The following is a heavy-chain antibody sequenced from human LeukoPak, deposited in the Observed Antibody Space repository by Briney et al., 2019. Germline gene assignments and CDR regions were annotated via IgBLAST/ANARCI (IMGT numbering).Heavy chain of an antibody. CDR2: ISAYNGNT. Sequence: GASVKVSCKASGYTFTSYGISCVRQAPGQGLEWMGWISAYNGNTNYAQKLQGRVTMTTDTSTSTAYMELRSLRSDDTAVYYCARDPRDYEAGYYYYYGMDVWGQGTTVTVSS. J-gene: IGHJ6*02. V-gene: IGHV1-18*01. CDR1: GYTFTSYG. CDR3: ARDPRDYEAGYYYYYGMDV. D-gene: IGHD4-17*01.